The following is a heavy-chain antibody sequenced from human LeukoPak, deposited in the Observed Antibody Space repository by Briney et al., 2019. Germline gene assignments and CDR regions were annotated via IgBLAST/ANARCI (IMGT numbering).Heavy chain of an antibody. CDR3: AREYSGFDY. V-gene: IGHV4-61*01. J-gene: IGHJ4*02. Sequence: SETLSLTCTVSGDPISSNSNYKWSWIRQPPGKGLEWIGYIYYHGSTNYNPSLKSRVTFSVDTSKNQFSLKLRSVTAADTAVYYCAREYSGFDYWGQGTLVTVFS. CDR2: IYYHGST. CDR1: GDPISSNSNYK. D-gene: IGHD6-13*01.